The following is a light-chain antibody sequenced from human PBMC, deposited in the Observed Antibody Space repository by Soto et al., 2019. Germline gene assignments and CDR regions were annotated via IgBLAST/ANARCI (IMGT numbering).Light chain of an antibody. CDR1: SSDVGGYNY. Sequence: QSVLTQPASVSGSPGQSITISCTGTSSDVGGYNYVSWYQQHPGKAPKLMIYDVSNRPSGVCNRFSGSKSGNTASLTISGLQAEDEADYYCSSYTSSSVWVFGTGTKVTVL. V-gene: IGLV2-14*01. J-gene: IGLJ1*01. CDR3: SSYTSSSVWV. CDR2: DVS.